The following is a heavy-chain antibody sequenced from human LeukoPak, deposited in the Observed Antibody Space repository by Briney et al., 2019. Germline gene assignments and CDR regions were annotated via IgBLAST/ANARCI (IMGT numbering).Heavy chain of an antibody. CDR2: IDHSGST. D-gene: IGHD5-12*01. CDR1: GGSFSDYS. Sequence: PSETLSLTCAVYGGSFSDYSWSWIRQPPGKGLEWIGEIDHSGSTSYNPSLKSRLTISVDTSKKQFSLKLNSVTAADTAVYYCATRLPTDYWGQGTLVTVSS. V-gene: IGHV4-34*01. CDR3: ATRLPTDY. J-gene: IGHJ4*02.